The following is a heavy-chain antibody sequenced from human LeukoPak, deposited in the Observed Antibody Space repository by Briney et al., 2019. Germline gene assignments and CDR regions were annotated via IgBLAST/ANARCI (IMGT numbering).Heavy chain of an antibody. CDR2: MTASGDNT. D-gene: IGHD3-16*01. CDR3: EIGLIDAFDI. V-gene: IGHV3-23*01. J-gene: IGHJ3*02. Sequence: PGGSLRLSCAASGFTFSSYALSWVRQVPGKGLEWVSAMTASGDNTYHADSVKGRFTISRDNSKNTVYLQMNSLRVEDTAVYYCEIGLIDAFDIWGQGTMVTVSS. CDR1: GFTFSSYA.